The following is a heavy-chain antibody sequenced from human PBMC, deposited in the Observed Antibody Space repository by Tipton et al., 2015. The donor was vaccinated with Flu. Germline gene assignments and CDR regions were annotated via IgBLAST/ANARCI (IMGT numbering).Heavy chain of an antibody. CDR3: ARDHYYDSGNYYHGFDY. Sequence: TLSLTCSVSGGSISTTNSYWGWIRQPPGKGLEWIGSIDYSGSTFNNPSLNSRATISVDTSKNHFSLRLTFVTAADTAMYFCARDHYYDSGNYYHGFDYWGQGSLVTVAS. V-gene: IGHV4-39*07. CDR1: GGSISTTNSY. D-gene: IGHD3-10*01. CDR2: IDYSGST. J-gene: IGHJ4*02.